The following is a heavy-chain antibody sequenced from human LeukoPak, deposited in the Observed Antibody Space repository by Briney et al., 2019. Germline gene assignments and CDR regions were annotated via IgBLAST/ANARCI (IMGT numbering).Heavy chain of an antibody. CDR1: GGSFSGYY. J-gene: IGHJ6*04. Sequence: PSETLSLTCAVYGGSFSGYYWSWIRQPPGKGLEGIGEINHSGSTNYNPSLKSRVTISVDTSKNQFSLKLSSVTAANTAVYYCASLVRGVQYYYGMDVWGKGTTVTVSS. V-gene: IGHV4-34*01. CDR2: INHSGST. D-gene: IGHD3-10*01. CDR3: ASLVRGVQYYYGMDV.